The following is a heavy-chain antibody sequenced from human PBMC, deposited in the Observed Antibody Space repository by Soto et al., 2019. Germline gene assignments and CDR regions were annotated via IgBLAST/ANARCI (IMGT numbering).Heavy chain of an antibody. CDR3: TKYTYTSRYAYYGMDV. J-gene: IGHJ6*02. CDR1: GVTFGDYA. D-gene: IGHD6-13*01. CDR2: IRSKAYGGTT. V-gene: IGHV3-49*03. Sequence: SLRLSCTTSGVTFGDYAMSWSRQAPGKGLEWVGVIRSKAYGGTTDYAASVKGRFTISRDDSKSIAYLQMNSLKSEDTGVYYCTKYTYTSRYAYYGMDVWGHGTTVTVSS.